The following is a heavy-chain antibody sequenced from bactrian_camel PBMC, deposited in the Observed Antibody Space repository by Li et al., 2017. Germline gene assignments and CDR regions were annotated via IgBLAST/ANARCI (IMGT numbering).Heavy chain of an antibody. CDR2: ICYDGST. Sequence: HVQLVESGGGSVQAGGSLTLSCAASGYTYSTHCMGWFRQAPGKEREGVAAICYDGSTSYTNSVKGRFTISKDNAKNSLYLQMNSLKPEDTAMYYCAIRNWYWGQGTQVTVS. CDR1: GYTYSTHC. D-gene: IGHD7*01. J-gene: IGHJ4*01. CDR3: AIRNWY. V-gene: IGHV3S55*01.